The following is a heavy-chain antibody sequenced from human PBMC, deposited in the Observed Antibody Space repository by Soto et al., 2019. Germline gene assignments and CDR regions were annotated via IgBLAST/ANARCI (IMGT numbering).Heavy chain of an antibody. CDR2: IKSKTDGGTT. Sequence: GGSLRLSCAASGFTFSNAWMSWVRQAPGKGLEWVGRIKSKTDGGTTDYAAPVKGRFTISRDDSKNTLYLQMNSLKTEDTAVYYCTTDCKTYYDILTGYYSNYYYYMAVWGKGTTVTVSS. J-gene: IGHJ6*03. D-gene: IGHD3-9*01. CDR1: GFTFSNAW. CDR3: TTDCKTYYDILTGYYSNYYYYMAV. V-gene: IGHV3-15*01.